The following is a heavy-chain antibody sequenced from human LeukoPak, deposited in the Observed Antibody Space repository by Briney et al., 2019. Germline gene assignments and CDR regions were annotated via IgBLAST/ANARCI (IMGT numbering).Heavy chain of an antibody. J-gene: IGHJ4*02. CDR3: TTDTWYSAGH. CDR2: INTDGSST. D-gene: IGHD2-15*01. CDR1: GFTFSSYW. Sequence: GGSLRLSCAASGFTFSSYWMHWVRQAPGKGLVWVSRINTDGSSTRYADSVKGRFTISRDNAKNTPYLQMNCLRAEDTAIYYCTTDTWYSAGHWGQGTLVTVSS. V-gene: IGHV3-74*01.